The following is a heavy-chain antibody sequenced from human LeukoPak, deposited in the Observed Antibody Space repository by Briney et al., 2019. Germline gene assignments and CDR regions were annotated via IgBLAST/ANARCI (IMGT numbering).Heavy chain of an antibody. V-gene: IGHV5-51*01. CDR2: IYPGDSDT. CDR3: ARTYGSGTYYNRVGAFDI. J-gene: IGHJ3*02. D-gene: IGHD3-10*01. Sequence: GESLKISCKGSGYSFTNYWIGWVRQMPGKGLEWMGIIYPGDSDTRYSPSFRGQVTISADKSVTTAYLQWGTLQASDTAMYYCARTYGSGTYYNRVGAFDIWGQGTLVTVSS. CDR1: GYSFTNYW.